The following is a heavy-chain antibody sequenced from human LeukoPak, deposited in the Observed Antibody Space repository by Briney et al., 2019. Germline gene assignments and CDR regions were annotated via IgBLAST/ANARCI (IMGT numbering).Heavy chain of an antibody. CDR1: GFTFSSYS. CDR3: ARAGFYSGWYVVDF. V-gene: IGHV3-30*03. D-gene: IGHD6-19*01. CDR2: ISYNGSNK. Sequence: PGGSLRLSCAASGFTFSSYSMHWVRQAPGKGLEWVAVISYNGSNKYYADSVRGRFTISRDNSQNTLYLQMNSLRVDDTALYFCARAGFYSGWYVVDFWGHGTLVTVSS. J-gene: IGHJ4*01.